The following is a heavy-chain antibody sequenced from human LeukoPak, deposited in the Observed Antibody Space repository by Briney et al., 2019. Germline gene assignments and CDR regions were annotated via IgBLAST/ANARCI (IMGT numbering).Heavy chain of an antibody. J-gene: IGHJ6*03. V-gene: IGHV3-53*01. CDR3: ARVAYMDV. Sequence: PGGSLRLSCAASGFTVSSNYMSWVRQAPGKGLEWVSVTYSNGRTYYADSVKGRFTISRDNAKNSLYLQMNSLRAEDTAVYYCARVAYMDVWGKGTTVTVSS. CDR2: TYSNGRT. CDR1: GFTVSSNY.